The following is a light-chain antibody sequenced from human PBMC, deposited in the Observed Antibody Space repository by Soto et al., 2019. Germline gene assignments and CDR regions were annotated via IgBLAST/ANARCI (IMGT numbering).Light chain of an antibody. Sequence: QSALTQPASVSGSPGQSITICCSGTSGDIGSYNRVSWYQQHPGKAPKLIIYEVTDRPSGVSNRFSGSKSGNTASLTISGLQAEDEAEYYCCSYTNINTRACVFGTGTKVTVL. CDR3: CSYTNINTRACV. V-gene: IGLV2-14*01. CDR1: SGDIGSYNR. J-gene: IGLJ1*01. CDR2: EVT.